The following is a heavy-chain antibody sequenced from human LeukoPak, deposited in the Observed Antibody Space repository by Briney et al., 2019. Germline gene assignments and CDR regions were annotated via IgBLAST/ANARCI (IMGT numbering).Heavy chain of an antibody. V-gene: IGHV3-64*01. Sequence: GGSLRLSCAASGFTFSSYAMHWVRQAPGKGLEYVSAISSSGDSTYYANSVRGRFTISRDNSKNTLYLQMGSLRAEDTAVYYCAKGHSSGWYPSLDYWGQGTLVTVSS. J-gene: IGHJ4*02. D-gene: IGHD6-19*01. CDR2: ISSSGDST. CDR1: GFTFSSYA. CDR3: AKGHSSGWYPSLDY.